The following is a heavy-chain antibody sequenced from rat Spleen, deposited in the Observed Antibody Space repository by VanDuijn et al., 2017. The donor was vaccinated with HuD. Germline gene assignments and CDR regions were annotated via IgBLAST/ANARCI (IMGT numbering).Heavy chain of an antibody. D-gene: IGHD1-2*01. CDR2: ISYDGGDI. CDR3: TTYYYSSYIYVGWFAY. V-gene: IGHV5-20*01. CDR1: GFTFSDYY. J-gene: IGHJ3*01. Sequence: EVQLVESGGGLVQPGRSLKLSCAASGFTFSDYYMAWVRQAPKKGLEWVAYISYDGGDIYYRDSVKGRFTISRDNAKSTLYLQMDSLRSEDSATYYCTTYYYSSYIYVGWFAYWGQGTLVTVSS.